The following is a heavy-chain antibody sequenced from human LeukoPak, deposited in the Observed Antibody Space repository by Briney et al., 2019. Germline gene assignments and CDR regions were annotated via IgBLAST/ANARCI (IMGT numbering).Heavy chain of an antibody. Sequence: SETLSLTCTVSGGSISSYYWGWIRQPPGKGLEWIGYIFYTGSTNYNPSLKSRVTISVLTSKNRFSLKLSSVTAADTAVYYCATLTGGDDAFDIWGQGTMVTVSS. D-gene: IGHD4-23*01. CDR2: IFYTGST. V-gene: IGHV4-59*01. CDR3: ATLTGGDDAFDI. J-gene: IGHJ3*02. CDR1: GGSISSYY.